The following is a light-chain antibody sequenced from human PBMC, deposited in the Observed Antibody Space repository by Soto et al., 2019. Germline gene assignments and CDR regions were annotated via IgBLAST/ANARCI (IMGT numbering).Light chain of an antibody. CDR1: QSVSSY. Sequence: EIVLKQSPATLSLYQEEKATLSCRASQSVSSYLAWYQQKPGQAPRLLIYDASNRATGIPARFSGSGSGTDFTLTISSLEPEDFAVYYCQQRSNWLTFGGGTNVDIK. V-gene: IGKV3-11*01. CDR3: QQRSNWLT. CDR2: DAS. J-gene: IGKJ4*01.